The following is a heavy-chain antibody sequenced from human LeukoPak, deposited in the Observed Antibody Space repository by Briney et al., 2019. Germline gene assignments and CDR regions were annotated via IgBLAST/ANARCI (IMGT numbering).Heavy chain of an antibody. J-gene: IGHJ3*02. CDR1: GLTFTSSA. Sequence: SVTFSCKASGLTFTSSAMQGVGQARGQRLEWIGWIVVGSGNTNYAQKFQERVTITRDMSTSTAYMELSSLRSEDTAVYYCAAFSGIVVVPAAWGAFDIWGQGTMVTVSS. CDR3: AAFSGIVVVPAAWGAFDI. V-gene: IGHV1-58*02. CDR2: IVVGSGNT. D-gene: IGHD2-2*01.